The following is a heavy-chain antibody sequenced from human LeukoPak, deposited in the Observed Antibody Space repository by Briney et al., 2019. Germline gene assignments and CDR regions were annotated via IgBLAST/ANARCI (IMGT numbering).Heavy chain of an antibody. CDR2: ISGSGGST. V-gene: IGHV3-23*01. D-gene: IGHD3-22*01. J-gene: IGHJ3*02. Sequence: GGSLRLSCAASGFTFSSYAMSWVRQAPGKGLEWVSAISGSGGSTYYADSVKGRFTISRDNSKNTLYLQMNSLRAEDTAVYYCAKEQRYNYDSSLKDAFDIWGQGTMVTVSS. CDR3: AKEQRYNYDSSLKDAFDI. CDR1: GFTFSSYA.